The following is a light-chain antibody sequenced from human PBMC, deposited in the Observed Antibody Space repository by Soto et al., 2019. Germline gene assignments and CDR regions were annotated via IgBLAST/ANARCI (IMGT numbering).Light chain of an antibody. CDR3: QQYNTYPRT. CDR1: QNILYW. CDR2: EAS. V-gene: IGKV1-5*03. Sequence: DIQMTQSPSTLSASVGDRVTITCRASQNILYWLAWYQQKAGKAPKLLIYEASRLESGVPSRFSGSASGTEFTLTISSLQTDDFATYYCQQYNTYPRTFGQGTKVEIK. J-gene: IGKJ1*01.